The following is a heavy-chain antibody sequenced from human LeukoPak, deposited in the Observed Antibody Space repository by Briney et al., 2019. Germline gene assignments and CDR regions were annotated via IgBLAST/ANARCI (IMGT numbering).Heavy chain of an antibody. J-gene: IGHJ4*02. Sequence: ASVKVSCKASGYTFTGYYMHWVRQAPGQGLEWMGRINLNSGGTNYAQKFQGRVTMTRDTSISTAYMELSRLRSDDTAVYYCAREGGYSYGYFDYWGQGTLVTVSS. CDR3: AREGGYSYGYFDY. CDR2: INLNSGGT. D-gene: IGHD5-18*01. CDR1: GYTFTGYY. V-gene: IGHV1-2*06.